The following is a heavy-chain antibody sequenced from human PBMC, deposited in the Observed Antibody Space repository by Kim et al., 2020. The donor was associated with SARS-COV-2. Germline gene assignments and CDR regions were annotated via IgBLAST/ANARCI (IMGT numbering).Heavy chain of an antibody. Sequence: AAPVKGRFTISRDDTKNMLYLQMNSLKTEDTGVYYCSITPGGACYPRCDFWGQGTLVIVS. V-gene: IGHV3-15*01. CDR3: SITPGGACYPRCDF. J-gene: IGHJ4*02. D-gene: IGHD2-21*02.